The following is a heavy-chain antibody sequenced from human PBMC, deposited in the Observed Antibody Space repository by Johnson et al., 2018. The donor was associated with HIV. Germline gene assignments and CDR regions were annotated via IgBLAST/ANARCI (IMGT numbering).Heavy chain of an antibody. D-gene: IGHD1-20*01. CDR3: AKDMRYNWGSPFDI. CDR2: ISYDGSDK. J-gene: IGHJ3*02. CDR1: GFTFSSYG. V-gene: IGHV3-30*18. Sequence: QVQLVESGGGVVQPGRSLRLSCVASGFTFSSYGMNWVRQAPGKGLEWVAVISYDGSDKYYADSVKGRLTIARDNSKNTLYLQMNSLRAEDTALYYCAKDMRYNWGSPFDIWGHGTMVTVSS.